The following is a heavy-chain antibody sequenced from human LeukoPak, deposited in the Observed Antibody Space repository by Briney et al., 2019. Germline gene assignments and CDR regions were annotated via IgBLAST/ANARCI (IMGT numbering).Heavy chain of an antibody. CDR1: GFTFSSYS. V-gene: IGHV3-21*04. CDR2: ISSSSSCI. J-gene: IGHJ3*02. CDR3: AGDLSYVWGSYRYTEGKGDAFDI. Sequence: GGSLRLSCAASGFTFSSYSMNWVRQAPGKGLEWVSSISSSSSCIYYADSVKGRFTISRDNAKNSLYLQMNSLRAEDTALYFCAGDLSYVWGSYRYTEGKGDAFDIWGQGTLVTVSS. D-gene: IGHD3-16*02.